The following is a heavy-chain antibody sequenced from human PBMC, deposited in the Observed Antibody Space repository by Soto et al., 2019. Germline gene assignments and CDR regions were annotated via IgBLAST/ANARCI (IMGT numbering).Heavy chain of an antibody. CDR1: GGSISSSSYY. V-gene: IGHV4-39*01. J-gene: IGHJ4*02. D-gene: IGHD6-13*01. CDR3: ADLIAAAGTGY. CDR2: IYYSGST. Sequence: SETLCLTCTVSGGSISSSSYYWGWIRQPPGKGLEWIGSIYYSGSTYYNPSLKSRVTISVDTSKNQFSLKLSSVTAADTAVYYCADLIAAAGTGYWGQGTLVTVSS.